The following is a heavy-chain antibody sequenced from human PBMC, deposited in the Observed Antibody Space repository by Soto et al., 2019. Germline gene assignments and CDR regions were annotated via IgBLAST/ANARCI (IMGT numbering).Heavy chain of an antibody. V-gene: IGHV4-4*02. Sequence: QVQLQESGPGLVKPSGTLSLTCAVSGGSISSSNWWSWVRQPPGKGLEWIGEISHSGSTNYNPSLKSRVTISVDKSKNQFSLKLSSVTAADTAVYYCAGLQGYCSGGSCYYYYYGMDVWGQGTTVTVSS. J-gene: IGHJ6*02. D-gene: IGHD2-15*01. CDR1: GGSISSSNW. CDR2: ISHSGST. CDR3: AGLQGYCSGGSCYYYYYGMDV.